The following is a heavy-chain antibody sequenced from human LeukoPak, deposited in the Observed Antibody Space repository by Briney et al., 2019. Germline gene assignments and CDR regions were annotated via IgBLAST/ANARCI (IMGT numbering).Heavy chain of an antibody. CDR1: GFTFNNFA. J-gene: IGHJ4*02. CDR2: IRYDGSIK. D-gene: IGHD3-10*01. CDR3: ATDLGAGGYFDY. V-gene: IGHV3-30*02. Sequence: GGSLRLSCAASGFTFNNFAMQWVRQAPGKGLEWVAFIRYDGSIKYYADSVKGRFTISRDNSKNTLYLQMNSLRVEDTAVYYCATDLGAGGYFDYWGQGTLVTVSS.